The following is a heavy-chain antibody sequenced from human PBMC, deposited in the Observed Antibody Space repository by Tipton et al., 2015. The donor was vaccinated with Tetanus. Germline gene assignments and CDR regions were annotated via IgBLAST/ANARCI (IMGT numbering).Heavy chain of an antibody. Sequence: TLSLTCTVSGGSISSSSYYWGWIRQPPGKGLEWIGSIYYSGSTYYNPSLKSRVTISVDTSKNQFSLKLSSVTAADTAVYYCARHGPPGKLLWFGGQNYGMDVWGQGTTVTVSS. D-gene: IGHD3-10*01. CDR1: GGSISSSSYY. CDR2: IYYSGST. J-gene: IGHJ6*02. V-gene: IGHV4-39*01. CDR3: ARHGPPGKLLWFGGQNYGMDV.